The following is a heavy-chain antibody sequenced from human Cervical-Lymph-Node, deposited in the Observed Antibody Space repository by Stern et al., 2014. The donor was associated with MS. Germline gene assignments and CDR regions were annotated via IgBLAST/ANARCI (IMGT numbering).Heavy chain of an antibody. Sequence: VQLVESGGGIVQPGGSLMISCVASGFNFRTYWMHWVRQVPGKGLEWVSRINGDGTVSTYADSVRGRFTISRNNANNTMSLQLDNLRVEDTAIYYCASAYRASWGQGTLVTVST. CDR3: ASAYRAS. D-gene: IGHD1-1*01. V-gene: IGHV3-74*02. J-gene: IGHJ4*02. CDR2: INGDGTVS. CDR1: GFNFRTYW.